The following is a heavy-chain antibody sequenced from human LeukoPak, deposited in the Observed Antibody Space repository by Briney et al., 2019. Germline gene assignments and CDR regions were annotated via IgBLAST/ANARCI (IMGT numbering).Heavy chain of an antibody. D-gene: IGHD4-17*01. V-gene: IGHV3-48*01. Sequence: GGSLRLSCAASGFTFSSYSMNWVRQAPGKGLEWVSYISSSSSTIYYADSVKGRFTISRDNSKNTLYLQMNSLRAEDTAVYYCARGDYGDYSVIDYWGQGTLVTVSS. CDR2: ISSSSSTI. J-gene: IGHJ4*02. CDR3: ARGDYGDYSVIDY. CDR1: GFTFSSYS.